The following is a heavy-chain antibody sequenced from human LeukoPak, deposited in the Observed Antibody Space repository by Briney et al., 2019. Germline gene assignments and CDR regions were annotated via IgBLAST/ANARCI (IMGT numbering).Heavy chain of an antibody. CDR2: INHSGST. J-gene: IGHJ3*02. V-gene: IGHV4-34*01. D-gene: IGHD2-15*01. CDR1: GGSFSGYY. Sequence: PSETLSLTCAVYGGSFSGYYWSWIRQPPGKGLEWIGEINHSGSTNYNPSLKSRVTISVDTSKNQFSLKLSSVTAADTAVYYCARHRYCSGGSCYDAFDIWGQGTMVTVSS. CDR3: ARHRYCSGGSCYDAFDI.